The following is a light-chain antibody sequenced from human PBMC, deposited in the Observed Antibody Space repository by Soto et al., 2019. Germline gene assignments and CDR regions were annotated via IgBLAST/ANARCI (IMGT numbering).Light chain of an antibody. J-gene: IGLJ1*01. V-gene: IGLV2-14*01. CDR2: DVS. CDR1: SSDVGGYNY. Sequence: QSALTQPASVSGSPGQSITISCTGTSSDVGGYNYVSWYQQHPGKAPKLMIYDVSNRPSGVSNRFSGSKSGNTASLTISGLQAEDGADYYCSSYTSSKVFGTGTKVTVL. CDR3: SSYTSSKV.